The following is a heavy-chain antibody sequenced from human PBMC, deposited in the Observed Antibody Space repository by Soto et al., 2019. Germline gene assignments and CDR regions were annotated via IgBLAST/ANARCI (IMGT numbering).Heavy chain of an antibody. J-gene: IGHJ6*02. CDR2: IYYSGST. D-gene: IGHD4-17*01. CDR1: GGSVSSGSYY. Sequence: SETLSLTCTVSGGSVSSGSYYWSWIRQPPGKGLEWIGYIYYSGSTNYNPSLKSRVTISVDTSKNQFSLKLSSVTAADTAVYYCARHLTTRAHYYGMDVWGQGTTVTVSS. CDR3: ARHLTTRAHYYGMDV. V-gene: IGHV4-61*01.